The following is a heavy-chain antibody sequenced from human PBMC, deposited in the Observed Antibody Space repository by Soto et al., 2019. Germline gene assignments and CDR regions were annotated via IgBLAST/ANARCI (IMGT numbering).Heavy chain of an antibody. Sequence: ASVKVSCKASGYTFTDYYVHWVRQAPGQGLEWVGWINPNSGGANYPLKFRGRITMTRDTSISTAYLELSRLRSDDTATYFCARPLQFFLVGDGFDIWGQGTMVTVS. CDR2: INPNSGGA. J-gene: IGHJ3*02. D-gene: IGHD1-26*01. V-gene: IGHV1-2*02. CDR1: GYTFTDYY. CDR3: ARPLQFFLVGDGFDI.